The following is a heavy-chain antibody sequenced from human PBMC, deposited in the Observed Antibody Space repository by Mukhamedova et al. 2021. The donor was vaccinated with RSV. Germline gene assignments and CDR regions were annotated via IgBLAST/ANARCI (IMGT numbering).Heavy chain of an antibody. D-gene: IGHD3-22*01. CDR2: IWYDGSNK. CDR3: AKEMRPMFSYDSSGYDY. V-gene: IGHV3-33*06. CDR1: SSYG. J-gene: IGHJ4*01. Sequence: SSYGMHWVRQAPGKGLEWVAVIWYDGSNKYYADSVKGRFTISRDNSKNTLYLQMNSLRAEDTAMYYCAKEMRPMFSYDSSGYDY.